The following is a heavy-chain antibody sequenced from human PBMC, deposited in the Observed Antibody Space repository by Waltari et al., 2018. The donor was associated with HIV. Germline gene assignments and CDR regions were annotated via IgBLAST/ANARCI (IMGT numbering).Heavy chain of an antibody. J-gene: IGHJ4*02. D-gene: IGHD4-17*01. CDR2: ISYDGSNK. Sequence: QVQLVESGGGVVQPGRSLRLSCAASGFTFSSYGMPWVRQAPGKGLEWVAVISYDGSNKYYADSVKGRFTISRDNSKNTLYLQMNSLRAEDTAVYYCAKEWGQWYGDYEYPNDYWGQGTLVTVSS. CDR1: GFTFSSYG. V-gene: IGHV3-30*18. CDR3: AKEWGQWYGDYEYPNDY.